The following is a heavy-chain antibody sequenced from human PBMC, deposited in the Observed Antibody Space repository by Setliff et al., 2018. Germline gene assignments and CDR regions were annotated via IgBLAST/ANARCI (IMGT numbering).Heavy chain of an antibody. D-gene: IGHD1-1*01. V-gene: IGHV4-4*08. CDR3: ARGGGRIRQLGATGVHTFDI. J-gene: IGHJ3*02. CDR1: GGSISSYY. Sequence: SETLSLTCSVSGGSISSYYWSWIRQPPGKVLEWIGYIYTRGSTNYNPSLQSRVTISVDTAKKQFSLKLNSVTAADTAIYYCARGGGRIRQLGATGVHTFDIWGQGTMVTVSS. CDR2: IYTRGST.